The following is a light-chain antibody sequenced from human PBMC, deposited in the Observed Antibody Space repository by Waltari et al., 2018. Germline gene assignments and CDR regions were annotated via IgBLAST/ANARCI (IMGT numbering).Light chain of an antibody. CDR1: SSNIGHNN. V-gene: IGLV1-51*02. CDR2: ETY. Sequence: QSVLTQPPSVSAAPGQKVHIYCSGSSSNIGHNNATWYQQVPGTAPKFLIYETYKRASGIPDRFSASKSGTSATLVITGLQTGDEATYYCGTWDTGLSAGGVFGTGTRVSVL. CDR3: GTWDTGLSAGGV. J-gene: IGLJ1*01.